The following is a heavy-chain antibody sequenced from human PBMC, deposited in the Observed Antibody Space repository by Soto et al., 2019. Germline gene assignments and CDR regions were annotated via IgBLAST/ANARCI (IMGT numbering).Heavy chain of an antibody. J-gene: IGHJ5*02. CDR2: ISSSGSTI. CDR3: ARNNFLQYSSSWYNPPRHNCLDP. V-gene: IGHV3-48*03. D-gene: IGHD6-13*01. CDR1: GFTFSSYE. Sequence: GGSLRLSCAASGFTFSSYEMNWVRQAPGKGLEWVSYISSSGSTIYYADSVKGRFTISRDNAKNSLYLQMNSLRAEDTAVYYCARNNFLQYSSSWYNPPRHNCLDPSGQGTLVTVYS.